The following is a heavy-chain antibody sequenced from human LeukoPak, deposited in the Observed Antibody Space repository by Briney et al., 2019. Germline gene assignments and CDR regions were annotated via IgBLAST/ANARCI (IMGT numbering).Heavy chain of an antibody. CDR2: ISYDGSNK. J-gene: IGHJ4*02. Sequence: GRSLRLSCAASGFTFSSYAMHWVRQAPGKGLEWVGVISYDGSNKYYADSVKGRFTISRDNSKNTLHLQMNSLRAEDTPVYYCASDYTPYYFDYWGQGTLVTVSS. V-gene: IGHV3-30-3*01. CDR1: GFTFSSYA. CDR3: ASDYTPYYFDY.